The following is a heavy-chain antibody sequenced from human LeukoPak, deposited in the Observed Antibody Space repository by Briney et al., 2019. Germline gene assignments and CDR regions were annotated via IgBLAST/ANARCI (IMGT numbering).Heavy chain of an antibody. CDR1: GFTFSTYS. V-gene: IGHV3-21*01. Sequence: GGSLRLSCGASGFTFSTYSMNWVRQAPGKGLEWVSYISSSSSYIYYADSVKGRFTISRDNGKNSLYLQMNSLRAEDTAVYYYARGRPIDYWGQGTLVTVSS. CDR2: ISSSSSYI. CDR3: ARGRPIDY. J-gene: IGHJ4*02.